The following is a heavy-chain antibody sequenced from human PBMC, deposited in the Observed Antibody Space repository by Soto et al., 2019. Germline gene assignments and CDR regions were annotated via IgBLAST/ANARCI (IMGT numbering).Heavy chain of an antibody. CDR2: IDSSTKYT. V-gene: IGHV3-11*05. CDR3: AREYYYTMAV. J-gene: IGHJ6*02. Sequence: QVQLVKSGGGLVRPGGSLRLSCEASGFTFRDYYMTWFRQAPGKGLEWLSYIDSSTKYTNYADSVKGRFTISRDNAKNSLYLQMNSLRADDTAVYYCAREYYYTMAVWGQGTMVTVSS. CDR1: GFTFRDYY.